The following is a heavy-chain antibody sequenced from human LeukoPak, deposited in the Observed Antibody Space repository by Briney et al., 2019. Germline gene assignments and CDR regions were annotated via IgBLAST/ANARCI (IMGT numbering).Heavy chain of an antibody. CDR3: TQYTYGFFQY. Sequence: PGGSLRLSCTASGFTFGDYAMSWFRQAPGKGLEWVGFIRSKAYGGATEYAASVKGRFTISRDGSKNTLYLQMNSLKTEDTAVYYCTQYTYGFFQYWGQGTLVTVSS. D-gene: IGHD5-18*01. CDR1: GFTFGDYA. V-gene: IGHV3-49*01. J-gene: IGHJ4*02. CDR2: IRSKAYGGAT.